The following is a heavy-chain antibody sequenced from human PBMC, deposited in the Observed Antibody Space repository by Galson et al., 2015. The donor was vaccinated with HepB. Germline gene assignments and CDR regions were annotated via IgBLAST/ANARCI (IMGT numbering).Heavy chain of an antibody. D-gene: IGHD2-8*02. Sequence: SVKVSCKASGYTFTSYFFHWVRQAPGQGLEWMGVINPNSGSTYYAQKFQGRVTTTRDTSTSTVYIDLSNLRSEDTAVYFCASGLTGGARHLLDMWGQGTMVTVSS. CDR1: GYTFTSYF. CDR3: ASGLTGGARHLLDM. CDR2: INPNSGST. J-gene: IGHJ3*02. V-gene: IGHV1-46*01.